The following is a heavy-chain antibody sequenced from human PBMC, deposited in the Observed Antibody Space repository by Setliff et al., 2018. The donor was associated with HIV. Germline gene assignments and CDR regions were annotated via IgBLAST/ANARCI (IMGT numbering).Heavy chain of an antibody. V-gene: IGHV1-18*01. CDR2: ISAYNGNT. CDR1: GYTFTSYG. J-gene: IGHJ4*02. CDR3: ARGPPIVVVPAALLTFDY. Sequence: ASVKVSCKASGYTFTSYGISWVRQAPGQGLEWMGWISAYNGNTNYAQKLQGRVTMTTDTSTSTAYTELRSLRSDDTAVYYCARGPPIVVVPAALLTFDYWGQGALVTVSS. D-gene: IGHD2-2*01.